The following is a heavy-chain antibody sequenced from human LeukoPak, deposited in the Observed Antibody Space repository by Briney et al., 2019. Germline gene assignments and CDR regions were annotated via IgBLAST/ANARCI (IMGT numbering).Heavy chain of an antibody. CDR2: ISSSSSTI. Sequence: GGSLRLSCAASGFTLSSYNMNWARQAPGKGLEWVSYISSSSSTIYYADSVKGRLTISRDNAKNSLYLQMNSLRDEDTALYYCAKDVSDYVWGNYRHFDSWGQGTLVTVSS. CDR1: GFTLSSYN. J-gene: IGHJ4*02. V-gene: IGHV3-48*02. D-gene: IGHD3-16*02. CDR3: AKDVSDYVWGNYRHFDS.